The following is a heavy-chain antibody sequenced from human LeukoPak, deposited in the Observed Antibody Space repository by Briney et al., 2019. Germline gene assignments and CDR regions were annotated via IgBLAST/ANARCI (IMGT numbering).Heavy chain of an antibody. Sequence: TGGSLRLSCAASGFTFSTYWMHWVRQAPGKGLVWVSVINSDGSSTKYADSVKGRFTISRDNSKNTLYLQVNSLRAEDTAVYYCAKGRTEGGTLALDYWGQGTLVTVSS. CDR2: INSDGSST. D-gene: IGHD6-19*01. CDR1: GFTFSTYW. J-gene: IGHJ4*02. V-gene: IGHV3-74*03. CDR3: AKGRTEGGTLALDY.